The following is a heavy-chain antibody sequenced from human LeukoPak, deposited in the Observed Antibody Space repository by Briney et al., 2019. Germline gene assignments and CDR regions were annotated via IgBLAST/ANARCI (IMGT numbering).Heavy chain of an antibody. D-gene: IGHD3-10*02. CDR1: GDSISSGRNY. CDR3: ARHLSGTTMSHYFDF. V-gene: IGHV4-39*01. Sequence: SETLSLTCTVSGDSISSGRNYWAWIRQTPGKGLEWIASIYYSGSTSYNPSLSSRVSISVDTSKNQVSLKMKSVTDTDSAVYYCARHLSGTTMSHYFDFWGQGTLVPVSS. CDR2: IYYSGST. J-gene: IGHJ4*02.